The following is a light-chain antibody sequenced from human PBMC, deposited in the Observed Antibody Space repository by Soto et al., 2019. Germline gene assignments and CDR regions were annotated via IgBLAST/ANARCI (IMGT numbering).Light chain of an antibody. CDR2: AAS. J-gene: IGKJ5*01. CDR1: QVISGL. Sequence: DIQMTQSPSSLSASVGDRVTISCRESQVISGLLNWFQQKPGKAPRLLIYAASTLQKGVPSRFSGGASGKDFTLTISSLQPEDFGTYYCQQSYSMPLTFGQGTRLEI. V-gene: IGKV1-39*01. CDR3: QQSYSMPLT.